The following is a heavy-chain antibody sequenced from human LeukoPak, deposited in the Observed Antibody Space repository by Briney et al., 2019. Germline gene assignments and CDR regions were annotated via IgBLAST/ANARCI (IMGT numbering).Heavy chain of an antibody. D-gene: IGHD4-17*01. CDR3: ARFGDYESFDS. Sequence: ASVKVSCKASGYTFSSRDINWVRQATGQGLEWMGWMNPNSGNTGYAQKFQDRVTMTGDISINTAYMELRSLNTDDTAVYFCARFGDYESFDSWGQGTLVTVSS. V-gene: IGHV1-8*01. CDR1: GYTFSSRD. CDR2: MNPNSGNT. J-gene: IGHJ4*02.